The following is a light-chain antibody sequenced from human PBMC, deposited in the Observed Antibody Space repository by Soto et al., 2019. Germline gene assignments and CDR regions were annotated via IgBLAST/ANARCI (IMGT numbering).Light chain of an antibody. V-gene: IGLV1-40*01. CDR2: GHN. Sequence: QSALTQPPSVSGAPGQRVTISCTGSYSNIGAGYEVHWYQQIPGTAPKLLISGHNNRPSGVPDRFFGSKSGTSASLTIIGLQAEDEADYYCQSYDSSLSGSGVFXGGTKVTVL. J-gene: IGLJ3*02. CDR3: QSYDSSLSGSGV. CDR1: YSNIGAGYE.